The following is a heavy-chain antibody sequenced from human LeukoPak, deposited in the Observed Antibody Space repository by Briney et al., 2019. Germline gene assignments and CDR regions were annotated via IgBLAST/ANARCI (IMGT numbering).Heavy chain of an antibody. D-gene: IGHD2-21*01. Sequence: SETLSLTCTVSGGSISSYYWSWIRQPPGKGLEWIGYIYYSGSTNYNPSLKSRVTISVDTSKNQFSLKLSSVTAADTAVYYCARERPEGDFDIWGQGTMVTVSS. CDR1: GGSISSYY. CDR3: ARERPEGDFDI. CDR2: IYYSGST. V-gene: IGHV4-59*01. J-gene: IGHJ3*02.